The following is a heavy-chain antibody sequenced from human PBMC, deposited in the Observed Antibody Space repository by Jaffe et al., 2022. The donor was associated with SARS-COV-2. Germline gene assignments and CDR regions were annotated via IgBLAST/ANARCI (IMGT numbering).Heavy chain of an antibody. CDR1: GFTFSSYG. CDR3: ARSGVPAAIFLDYYYYGMDV. J-gene: IGHJ6*02. Sequence: QVQLVESGGGVVQPGRSLRLSCAASGFTFSSYGMHWVRQAPGKGLEWVAVIWYDGSNKYYADSVKGRFTISRDNSKNTLYLQMNSLRAEDTAVYYCARSGVPAAIFLDYYYYGMDVWGQGTTVTVSS. CDR2: IWYDGSNK. D-gene: IGHD2-2*01. V-gene: IGHV3-33*01.